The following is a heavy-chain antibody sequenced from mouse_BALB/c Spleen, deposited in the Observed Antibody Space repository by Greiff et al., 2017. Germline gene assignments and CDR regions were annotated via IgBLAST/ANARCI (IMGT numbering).Heavy chain of an antibody. CDR2: ILPGSGST. J-gene: IGHJ2*01. V-gene: IGHV1-9*01. D-gene: IGHD2-2*01. Sequence: VQLQQSGAELMKPGASVKISCKATGYTFSSYWIEWVKQRPGHGLEWIGEILPGSGSTNYNEKFKGKATFTADTSSNTAYMQLSSLTSEDSAVYYCARRLRRGYYFDYWGQGTTLTVSS. CDR1: GYTFSSYW. CDR3: ARRLRRGYYFDY.